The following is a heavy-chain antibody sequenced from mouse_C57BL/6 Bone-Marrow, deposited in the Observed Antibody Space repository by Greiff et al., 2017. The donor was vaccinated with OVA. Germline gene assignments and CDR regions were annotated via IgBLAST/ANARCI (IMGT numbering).Heavy chain of an antibody. CDR3: AGQFYDVIESCFAV. Sequence: VQLQQSGAELVRPGASVKLSCTASGFNIKDDYMHWVKQRPGQGLEWIAKIYPGSGNTTYNEKFKGKATLTADKSSSTAYMQLSSLTSVDSAVYFCAGQFYDVIESCFAVWGTGTPVTVSS. CDR2: IYPGSGNT. V-gene: IGHV1-76*01. CDR1: GFNIKDDY. D-gene: IGHD2-1*01. J-gene: IGHJ1*03.